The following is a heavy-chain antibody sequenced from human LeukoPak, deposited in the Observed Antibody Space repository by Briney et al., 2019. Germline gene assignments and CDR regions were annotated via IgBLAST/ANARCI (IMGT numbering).Heavy chain of an antibody. V-gene: IGHV1-2*02. Sequence: ASVKVSCKASGYTFTGYYMHWVRQAPGQGLEWVGWINPNSGGTNYAQKFQGRVTMTRDTSISTAYMELSRLRSDDTAVYYCARTLFWSGYFLPGYYFDYWGQGTLVTVSS. CDR3: ARTLFWSGYFLPGYYFDY. CDR1: GYTFTGYY. D-gene: IGHD3-3*01. J-gene: IGHJ4*02. CDR2: INPNSGGT.